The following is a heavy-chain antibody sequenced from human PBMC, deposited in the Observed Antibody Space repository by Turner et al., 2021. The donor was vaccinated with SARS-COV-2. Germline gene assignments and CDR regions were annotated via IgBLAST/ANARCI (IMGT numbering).Heavy chain of an antibody. CDR1: GGSLSGYY. D-gene: IGHD3-3*01. Sequence: PLQRWGAGPLKPSELLSLICAVNGGSLSGYYWTWIRQPPGKGLEWIGEVHPYGTTYYNPSLKSRVSMSVETYKNQVSMKVNSVTDEETDFYDGARGEDRRKSGVVWGQGNLVTVSS. CDR2: VHPYGTT. J-gene: IGHJ4*02. V-gene: IGHV4-34*01. CDR3: ARGEDRRKSGVV.